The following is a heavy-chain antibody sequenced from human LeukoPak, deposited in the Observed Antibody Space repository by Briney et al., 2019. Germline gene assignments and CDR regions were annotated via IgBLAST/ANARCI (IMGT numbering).Heavy chain of an antibody. CDR2: IYYSGST. CDR3: ARASYDFWSGYYLYFDY. CDR1: GGSISSYY. V-gene: IGHV4-59*01. Sequence: SETLSLTCTVSGGSISSYYWSWIRQPPGKGLEWIGYIYYSGSTNYNPSLKSRVTISVDTSKNQFSLKLSSVTAADTAVYYCARASYDFWSGYYLYFDYWGQGTLVTVPS. J-gene: IGHJ4*02. D-gene: IGHD3-3*01.